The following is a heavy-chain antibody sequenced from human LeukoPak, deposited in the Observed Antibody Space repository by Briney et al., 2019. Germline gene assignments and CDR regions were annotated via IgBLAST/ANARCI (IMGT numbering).Heavy chain of an antibody. CDR2: FDPEDGET. CDR3: ATDLSDYVWGSYRLAY. Sequence: GASVKVSCKVSGYTLTELSMHWVRQAPGKGLEWMGGFDPEDGETIYAQKFQGRVTMTEDTSTDTAYMELSSLRSEDTAVYYCATDLSDYVWGSYRLAYWGQGTLVTVSS. J-gene: IGHJ4*02. V-gene: IGHV1-24*01. CDR1: GYTLTELS. D-gene: IGHD3-16*02.